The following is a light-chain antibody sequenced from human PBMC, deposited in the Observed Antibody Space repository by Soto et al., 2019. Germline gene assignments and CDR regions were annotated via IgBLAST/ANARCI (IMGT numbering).Light chain of an antibody. CDR3: QHYGMSRT. Sequence: EIVLTQSPGTLSLSPGERATLSCRASQSITTTSLAWYQQKPGQAPRLLIYDSSSRATGIPDRFSGSGSGTDFTLTISRLEPDDFAVYYCQHYGMSRTFGHGTKVDIK. CDR2: DSS. CDR1: QSITTTS. J-gene: IGKJ1*01. V-gene: IGKV3-20*01.